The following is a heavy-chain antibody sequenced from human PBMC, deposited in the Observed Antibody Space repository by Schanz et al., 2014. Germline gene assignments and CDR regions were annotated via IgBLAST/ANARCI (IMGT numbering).Heavy chain of an antibody. CDR2: IWNNGVTK. J-gene: IGHJ4*02. Sequence: QAQLMESGGGVVQPGTSLILSCSVSGFCLNTYGIHWFRQPAGKGLEWVAVIWNNGVTKYYADSVRGRFTISRDNSKNTLYLHMNTLRSEDTAVYYCAKDSTHIDIVLVPTAIDYWGQGTLVNVSS. CDR1: GFCLNTYG. CDR3: AKDSTHIDIVLVPTAIDY. D-gene: IGHD2-2*01. V-gene: IGHV3-33*06.